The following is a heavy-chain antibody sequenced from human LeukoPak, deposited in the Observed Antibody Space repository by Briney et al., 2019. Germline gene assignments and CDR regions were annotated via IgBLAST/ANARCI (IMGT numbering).Heavy chain of an antibody. CDR3: AKDREVSAARVYDY. CDR2: ITGSGGTT. D-gene: IGHD2-2*01. V-gene: IGHV3-23*01. CDR1: GSTFSNYV. Sequence: GGSLRLSCAASGSTFSNYVLIWVRQAPGRGLEWVSAITGSGGTTSYADSVKGRFTISRDNSRNTLYLQMNSLRAEDAAVYYCAKDREVSAARVYDYWGQGTLVTVSS. J-gene: IGHJ4*02.